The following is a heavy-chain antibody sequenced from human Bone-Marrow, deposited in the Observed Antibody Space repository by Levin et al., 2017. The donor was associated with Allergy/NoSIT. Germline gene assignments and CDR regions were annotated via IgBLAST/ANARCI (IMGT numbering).Heavy chain of an antibody. V-gene: IGHV3-30*18. D-gene: IGHD5-24*01. J-gene: IGHJ4*02. CDR3: AKASRGGYNLDY. CDR2: ISFDGSIE. CDR1: GFIFSNFG. Sequence: SCAASGFIFSNFGMHWVRQAPGKGLEWVAVISFDGSIEYYADSVKGRFTISRDNSMDTLYLQMNSLRAEDTALYYCAKASRGGYNLDYWGQGSLVTVSS.